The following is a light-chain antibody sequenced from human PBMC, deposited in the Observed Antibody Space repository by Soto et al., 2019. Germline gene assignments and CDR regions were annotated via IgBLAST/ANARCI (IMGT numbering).Light chain of an antibody. CDR1: QSISSF. V-gene: IGKV1-39*01. Sequence: DIQMTQSPSSLSASVGDRVTITCRASQSISSFLNWYQHQPGKAPKLLIYYASNLQSGVPSRFSGSGSGTDFTLTITSLRPEDFGTYYCQQTYSTLTWTFGPGTKVDIK. J-gene: IGKJ1*01. CDR3: QQTYSTLTWT. CDR2: YAS.